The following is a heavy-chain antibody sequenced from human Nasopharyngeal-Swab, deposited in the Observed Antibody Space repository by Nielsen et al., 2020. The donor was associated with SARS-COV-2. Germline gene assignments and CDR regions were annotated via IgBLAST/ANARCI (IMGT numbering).Heavy chain of an antibody. D-gene: IGHD1-26*01. J-gene: IGHJ5*02. CDR2: FDPEDGET. CDR3: AKGGSYLGRFDP. CDR1: GYTLTELS. V-gene: IGHV1-24*01. Sequence: ASVKVSCKVSGYTLTELSMHWVRQAPGKGLEWMGGFDPEDGETIYAQKFQGRVTMTEDTSTDTAYMELSSLRSEDTAVYYCAKGGSYLGRFDPWGKGTLVTVSS.